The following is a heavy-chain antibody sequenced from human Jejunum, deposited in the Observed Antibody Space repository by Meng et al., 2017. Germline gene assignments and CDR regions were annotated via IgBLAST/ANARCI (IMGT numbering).Heavy chain of an antibody. CDR2: INQDGTTT. V-gene: IGHV3-7*01. CDR3: ARDVNEGAHEY. J-gene: IGHJ4*02. D-gene: IGHD1-26*01. Sequence: GGSLRLSCTVSRFTFSTYWMAWLRQAPGKGLEWVGNINQDGTTTNYVASVKGRFTISRDNAKNSLYLQMDSLRAEDTAVYYCARDVNEGAHEYWGQGTLVTVSS. CDR1: RFTFSTYW.